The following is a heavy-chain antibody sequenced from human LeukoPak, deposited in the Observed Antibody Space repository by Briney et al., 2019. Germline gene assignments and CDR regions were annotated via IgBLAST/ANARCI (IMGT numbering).Heavy chain of an antibody. D-gene: IGHD2-8*01. J-gene: IGHJ6*03. Sequence: PSETLSLTCTVSGGSISSYYWSWIRQPAGKGLEWIGRIYTSGSTNYNPSLKSRVTMSVDTSKNQFSLNLTSVTAADTAVYFCARQIRTNYSDQSGYMDVWGKGTTVSVS. CDR3: ARQIRTNYSDQSGYMDV. CDR2: IYTSGST. CDR1: GGSISSYY. V-gene: IGHV4-4*07.